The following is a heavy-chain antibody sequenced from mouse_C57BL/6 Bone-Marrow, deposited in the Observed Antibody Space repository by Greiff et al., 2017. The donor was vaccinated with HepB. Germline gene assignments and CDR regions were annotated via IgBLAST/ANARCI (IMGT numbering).Heavy chain of an antibody. Sequence: QVQLQQPGAELVRPGSSVKLSCKASGYTFTSYWMHWVKQRPIQGLEWIGNIDPSDSETHYNQKFKDKATLTVDKSSSTAYMQLSSLTSEDSAVYYGARSTMVTRRTFYYAMDYWGQGTSVTVSS. CDR2: IDPSDSET. J-gene: IGHJ4*01. V-gene: IGHV1-52*01. CDR1: GYTFTSYW. CDR3: ARSTMVTRRTFYYAMDY. D-gene: IGHD2-2*01.